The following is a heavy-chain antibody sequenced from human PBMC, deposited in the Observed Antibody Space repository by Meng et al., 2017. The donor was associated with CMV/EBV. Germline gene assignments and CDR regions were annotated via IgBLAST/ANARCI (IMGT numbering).Heavy chain of an antibody. D-gene: IGHD3-10*01. CDR2: IYWDDDK. J-gene: IGHJ4*02. Sequence: IPLKGYCPTLVKPTQTLTLTCTFSGFSLSTSGVGVGWIRQPPGKALEWLALIYWDDDKRYSPSLKSRLTITKDTSKNQVVLTMTNMDPVDTATYYCAHRLHGSGSYYPYYFDYWGQGTLVTVSS. V-gene: IGHV2-5*02. CDR1: GFSLSTSGVG. CDR3: AHRLHGSGSYYPYYFDY.